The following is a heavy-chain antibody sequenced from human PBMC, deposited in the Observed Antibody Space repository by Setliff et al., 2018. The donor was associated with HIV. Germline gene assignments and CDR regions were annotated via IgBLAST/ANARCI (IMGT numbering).Heavy chain of an antibody. J-gene: IGHJ4*02. D-gene: IGHD3-3*01. CDR2: IRSNSYGGTT. Sequence: LSLTCAVSGYSISSGYYWGWIRQPPGKGLEWVGFIRSNSYGGTTEYAASVKGRFTISRDDSKSIAYLQMNSLKTEDTAVYYCVSGPLSGYGYYFDYWGQGALVTVSS. CDR3: VSGPLSGYGYYFDY. CDR1: GYSISSGYY. V-gene: IGHV3-49*03.